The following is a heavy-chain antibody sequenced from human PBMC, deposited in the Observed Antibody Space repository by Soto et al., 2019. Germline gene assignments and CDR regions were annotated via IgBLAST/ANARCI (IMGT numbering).Heavy chain of an antibody. J-gene: IGHJ4*02. CDR2: ISAYNGNT. D-gene: IGHD3-22*01. CDR3: ARLPRYPDSPGSHPAYFDY. V-gene: IGHV1-18*01. Sequence: ASVKVSCKASGYTFTSYGISWVRQAPGQGLEWMGWISAYNGNTNYAQKLQGRVTMATDTSTSTAYMELRSLRSDDTAVYYCARLPRYPDSPGSHPAYFDYWGQGTLATVSS. CDR1: GYTFTSYG.